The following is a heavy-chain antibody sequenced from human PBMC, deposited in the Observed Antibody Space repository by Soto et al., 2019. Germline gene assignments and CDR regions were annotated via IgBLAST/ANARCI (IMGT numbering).Heavy chain of an antibody. V-gene: IGHV3-30*18. CDR3: AKSVYNWNDGFFDY. J-gene: IGHJ4*02. Sequence: QVQLVESGGGVVQPGRSLRLSCAASGFTFSTYGMHWVRQAPGKGLEWVAVISYDGNNKYYADSVKGRFTISRDSSENTLYLQMNSLRAEDTAVYYCAKSVYNWNDGFFDYWGQGTPVTVSS. CDR2: ISYDGNNK. D-gene: IGHD1-1*01. CDR1: GFTFSTYG.